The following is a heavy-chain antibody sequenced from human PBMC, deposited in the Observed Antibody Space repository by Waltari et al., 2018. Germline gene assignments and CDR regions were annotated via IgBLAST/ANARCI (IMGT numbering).Heavy chain of an antibody. CDR3: ARELMGMTTVTTNFDY. V-gene: IGHV1-69*05. J-gene: IGHJ4*02. Sequence: QVQLVQSGAEVKKPGSSVKVSCKASGGTFSSYAISWVRQAPGQGLEWMGGIIPIFGTANYAQKFQGRVTITTDESTSTAYMELSRLRSDDTAVYYCARELMGMTTVTTNFDYWGQGTLVTVSS. D-gene: IGHD4-17*01. CDR1: GGTFSSYA. CDR2: IIPIFGTA.